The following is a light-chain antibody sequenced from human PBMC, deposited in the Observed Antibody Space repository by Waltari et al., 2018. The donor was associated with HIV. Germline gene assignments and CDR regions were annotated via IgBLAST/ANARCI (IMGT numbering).Light chain of an antibody. CDR2: DVN. V-gene: IGLV2-8*01. CDR1: SDDVGRYDY. CDR3: SSYAGGSNFV. Sequence: QSALTQPPSASGSAGQSVTISCTGGSDDVGRYDYVSWYQQHPGTAPKVIIYDVNARPSGVPDRFSRFKSGNTASLTVSGLQAEDEADYYCSSYAGGSNFVFGTGTKVTVV. J-gene: IGLJ1*01.